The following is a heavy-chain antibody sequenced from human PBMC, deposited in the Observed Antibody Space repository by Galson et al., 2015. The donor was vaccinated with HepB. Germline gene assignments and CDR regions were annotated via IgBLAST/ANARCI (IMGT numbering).Heavy chain of an antibody. V-gene: IGHV5-51*01. Sequence: QSGAEVKKPGESLKISCKGSGYSFTSYWIGWVRQMPGKGLEWMGIIYPGDSDTRYSPSFQGQVTISAHKSISTAYLQWSSLKASDTAMYYCARQRSRLRFGEFSDYWGQGTLVTVSS. CDR3: ARQRSRLRFGEFSDY. CDR1: GYSFTSYW. CDR2: IYPGDSDT. D-gene: IGHD3-16*01. J-gene: IGHJ4*02.